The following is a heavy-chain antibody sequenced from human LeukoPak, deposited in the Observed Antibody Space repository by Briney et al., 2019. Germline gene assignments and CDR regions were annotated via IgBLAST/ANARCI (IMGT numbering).Heavy chain of an antibody. V-gene: IGHV4-30-2*01. CDR2: IYHSGST. J-gene: IGHJ4*02. D-gene: IGHD1-26*01. CDR1: GGSISSGGYY. CDR3: VRVDGGVGAPFFDY. Sequence: SETLSLTCTVSGGSISSGGYYWSWLRQPPGKGLEWIGYIYHSGSTYYNPSLKSRVTISVDRSKNQFSLKLSSVTAADTAVYYCVRVDGGVGAPFFDYWGQGTLVTVSS.